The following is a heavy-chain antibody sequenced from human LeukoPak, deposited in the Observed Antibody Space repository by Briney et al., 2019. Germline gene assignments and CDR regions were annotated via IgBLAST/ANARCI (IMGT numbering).Heavy chain of an antibody. V-gene: IGHV1-69*04. J-gene: IGHJ5*02. D-gene: IGHD4-11*01. CDR1: GGTFSSYA. Sequence: SVKVSCKASGGTFSSYAISWVRQAPGQGLEWMGRIIPIFGIANYAQKFQGRVTITADKSTSTAYMELSSLRSEDTAVYYCAGEDQSGGILDYSTWFDPWGQGTLVTVSS. CDR3: AGEDQSGGILDYSTWFDP. CDR2: IIPIFGIA.